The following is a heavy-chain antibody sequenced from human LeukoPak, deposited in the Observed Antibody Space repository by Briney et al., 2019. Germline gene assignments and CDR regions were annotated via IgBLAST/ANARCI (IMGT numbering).Heavy chain of an antibody. V-gene: IGHV3-23*01. J-gene: IGHJ4*02. CDR1: GFMFSNYA. CDR2: ITASGGDT. D-gene: IGHD6-19*01. Sequence: GGSLRLSCAASGFMFSNYAMSWVRQAPGKGLERVSAITASGGDTFSADSVKGRFTISRDNSKDTLYLQMNSLRAEDTAVYYCATAGGSSGSYPLIYGGQGTLVTVSA. CDR3: ATAGGSSGSYPLIY.